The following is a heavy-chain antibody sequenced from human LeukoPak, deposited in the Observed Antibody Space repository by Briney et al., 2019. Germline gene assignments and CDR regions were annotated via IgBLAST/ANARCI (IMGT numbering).Heavy chain of an antibody. J-gene: IGHJ4*02. Sequence: SETLSLTCTVSGGSLSSYYWSWIRQPPGKGLEWIGYIYYSGSTNYNPSLKSRVTISVDTSKNQFSLKLSSVTAADTAVYYCARFASGSGSPYYFDYWGQGTLVTVSS. D-gene: IGHD3-10*01. CDR1: GGSLSSYY. CDR2: IYYSGST. CDR3: ARFASGSGSPYYFDY. V-gene: IGHV4-59*08.